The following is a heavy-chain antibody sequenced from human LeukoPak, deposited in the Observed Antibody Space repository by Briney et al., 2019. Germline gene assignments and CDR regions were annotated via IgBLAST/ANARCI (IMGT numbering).Heavy chain of an antibody. D-gene: IGHD1-1*01. Sequence: SETLSLTCTVSGGSITTNSYYWGWLRQPPGKGLEWVVTIYYSGSTYYNPSLKSRVTISVDMSKNQFSLKLSSVTAADTAVYYCARHGKGGTWFDYWGQGTLVTVSS. V-gene: IGHV4-39*01. J-gene: IGHJ4*02. CDR3: ARHGKGGTWFDY. CDR2: IYYSGST. CDR1: GGSITTNSYY.